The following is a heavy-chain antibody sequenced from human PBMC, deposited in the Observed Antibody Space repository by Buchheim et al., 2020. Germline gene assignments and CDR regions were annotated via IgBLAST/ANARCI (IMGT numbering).Heavy chain of an antibody. CDR2: ISSSGSTI. CDR3: ARVENDGYYYDSSGYYPDY. J-gene: IGHJ4*02. D-gene: IGHD3-22*01. CDR1: GFTFSSYE. V-gene: IGHV3-48*03. Sequence: EVQLVESGGGLVQPGGSLRLSCAASGFTFSSYEMNWVRQAPGKGLEWVSYISSSGSTIYYADSVKGRFTISRDNAKNSLYLQMNSLRAEDTAVYYCARVENDGYYYDSSGYYPDYWGQGTL.